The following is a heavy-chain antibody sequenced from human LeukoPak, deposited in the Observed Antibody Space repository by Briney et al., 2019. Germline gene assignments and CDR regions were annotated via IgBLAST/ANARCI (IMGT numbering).Heavy chain of an antibody. V-gene: IGHV2-5*01. CDR3: AHSRFDSGRLGRREGAFDI. D-gene: IGHD1-26*01. Sequence: SGPTLVNPTQTLTLTCTFSGFSLSTSGVGVGWIRQPPGKSLEWLALIYWNDDKRYRPSLKSRLTITKDTSKNQVVLTMTNMDPVDTATYYCAHSRFDSGRLGRREGAFDIWGQGTLVTVSS. CDR2: IYWNDDK. J-gene: IGHJ4*02. CDR1: GFSLSTSGVG.